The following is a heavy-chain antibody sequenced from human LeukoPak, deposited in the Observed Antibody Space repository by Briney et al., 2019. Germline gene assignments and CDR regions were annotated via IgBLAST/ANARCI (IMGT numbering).Heavy chain of an antibody. D-gene: IGHD2-2*01. CDR2: IHYSGST. V-gene: IGHV4-39*01. J-gene: IGHJ4*02. CDR3: ASPLGYCYTTTCDEEY. Sequence: SETLSLTCTVSGGSISTSTYNWGWIRQPPGKGLEWIGSIHYSGSTYYNPSLKSRVTISVDTSKNQFSLKLTSVTAADTAVYYCASPLGYCYTTTCDEEYWGQGTLVNVSS. CDR1: GGSISTSTYN.